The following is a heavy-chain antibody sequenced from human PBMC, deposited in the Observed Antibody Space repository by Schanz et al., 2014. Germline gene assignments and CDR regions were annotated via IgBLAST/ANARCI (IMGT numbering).Heavy chain of an antibody. V-gene: IGHV3-15*01. CDR2: IKSKTDGGTT. Sequence: EVQLLESGGGLVKPGGSLRLSCAASGFTFSDAWMTWVRQAPGKGLEWVGRIKSKTDGGTTDYAAPVKGRFTISRDDSKNTLFLQMNSLKTEDTAVYYCATYCDGGCAIDNWGQGALVTVSS. J-gene: IGHJ4*02. CDR1: GFTFSDAW. CDR3: ATYCDGGCAIDN. D-gene: IGHD6-19*01.